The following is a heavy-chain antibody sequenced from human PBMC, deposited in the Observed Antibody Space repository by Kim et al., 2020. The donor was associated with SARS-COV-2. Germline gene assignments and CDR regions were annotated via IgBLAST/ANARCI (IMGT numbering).Heavy chain of an antibody. CDR3: TKDVTPGGADV. J-gene: IGHJ6*02. Sequence: GRSLRLSCVASGLTFDDHGVHWVRQTPGKGLEWVSGIIWKTGYIGYADSVKGRFTISRGNAKNSLYLQMNSLRPEDTALYYCTKDVTPGGADVWGQWTTVTVSS. CDR2: IIWKTGYI. D-gene: IGHD4-17*01. V-gene: IGHV3-9*01. CDR1: GLTFDDHG.